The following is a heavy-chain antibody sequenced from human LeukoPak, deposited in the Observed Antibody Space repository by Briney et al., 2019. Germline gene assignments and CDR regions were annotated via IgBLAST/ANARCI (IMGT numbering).Heavy chain of an antibody. V-gene: IGHV1-18*01. D-gene: IGHD2-8*02. J-gene: IGHJ3*02. CDR3: ARSLLVVPDASGEHDAFDM. CDR2: ISAYTGDT. Sequence: ASVKVSCKTSGYTFTHYGITWVRQAPGQGLEWVGWISAYTGDTKYAQNFQDRVTMTTDTSTSTAYMELRSLTSDDTTVYYCARSLLVVPDASGEHDAFDMWGQGTMVTVSS. CDR1: GYTFTHYG.